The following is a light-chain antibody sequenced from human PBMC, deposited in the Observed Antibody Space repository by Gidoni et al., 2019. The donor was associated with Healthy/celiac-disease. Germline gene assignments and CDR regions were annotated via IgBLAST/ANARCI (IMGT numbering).Light chain of an antibody. CDR1: SRDVGGYNF. CDR2: EVS. CDR3: SSYTSSSPHV. J-gene: IGLJ1*01. V-gene: IGLV2-14*01. Sequence: QSALTQPASVSGTPGQSITISCTGTSRDVGGYNFVSWYQQHPGKAPKLMIYEVSNRPSGVSTRFSGSKSGNTASLTISGLQAEDEADYYCSSYTSSSPHVFGSGTKVTVL.